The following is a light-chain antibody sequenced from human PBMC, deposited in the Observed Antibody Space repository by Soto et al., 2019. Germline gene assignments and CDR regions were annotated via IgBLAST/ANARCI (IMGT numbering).Light chain of an antibody. CDR3: QQYNTWLRTT. CDR2: GAS. CDR1: ESVSSN. Sequence: EIVMTQSPASLSVSPGERATLSCRASESVSSNLAWYQQKPGQAPRLLIYGASTRATGIPARFSGSGSGTEFTLTISSLQSEDFAVYYCQQYNTWLRTTFGQGTRLEIK. V-gene: IGKV3-15*01. J-gene: IGKJ5*01.